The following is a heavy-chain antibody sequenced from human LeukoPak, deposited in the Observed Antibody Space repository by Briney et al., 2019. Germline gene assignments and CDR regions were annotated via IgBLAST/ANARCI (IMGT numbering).Heavy chain of an antibody. CDR3: ARSPGLLWFGESPLSYVFDI. CDR1: GFSFSTYW. D-gene: IGHD3-10*01. Sequence: GGSLRLSCAASGFSFSTYWMSWVRQAPWRGLEWVANIKQHGSEKYYVDSVKGRFTISRDNAKNSLYLQMYSLRAEDTAVYYCARSPGLLWFGESPLSYVFDIWGQGTMVTVSS. J-gene: IGHJ3*02. CDR2: IKQHGSEK. V-gene: IGHV3-7*01.